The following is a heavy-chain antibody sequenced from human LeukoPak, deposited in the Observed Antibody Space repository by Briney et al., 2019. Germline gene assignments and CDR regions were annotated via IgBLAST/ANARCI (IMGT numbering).Heavy chain of an antibody. Sequence: GGSLRLSCAASGFTFNSYEMNWVRQAPGNGLEWVSYISRRGSNIDYADSVKGRFTISRDNANNSLYLQMNSLRAEDTAVYFCARDRDGYNSFDIWGQGTMVTVSS. CDR1: GFTFNSYE. J-gene: IGHJ3*02. V-gene: IGHV3-48*03. CDR3: ARDRDGYNSFDI. D-gene: IGHD5-24*01. CDR2: ISRRGSNI.